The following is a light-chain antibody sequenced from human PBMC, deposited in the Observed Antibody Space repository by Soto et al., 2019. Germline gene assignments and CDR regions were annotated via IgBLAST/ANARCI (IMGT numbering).Light chain of an antibody. CDR2: DAS. V-gene: IGKV1-5*01. CDR1: QSISGC. CDR3: QQYNSYSVNA. Sequence: DIEMTQSPYTLSPSVGDRASISCRASQSISGCLAWYQQKPGKAPKLLIYDASSLESGVPSRFSGSGSGTEFCLTISRLQPDDFATYYYQQYNSYSVNAFGRGTKLEIK. J-gene: IGKJ2*01.